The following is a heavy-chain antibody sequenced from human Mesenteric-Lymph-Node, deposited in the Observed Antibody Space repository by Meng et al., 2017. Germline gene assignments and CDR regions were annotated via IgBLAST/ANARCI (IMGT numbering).Heavy chain of an antibody. V-gene: IGHV4-30-4*01. J-gene: IGHJ2*01. CDR2: IYYSGST. Sequence: QEHLQEARPGLVKPYPSLSPSCSVSGGSSSSGDSYWSWIRQPPGKGLEWIGYIYYSGSTSYNPSLKSRVTISVDTSNNQFSLKLSSVTAADTAVYYCARVGWRQWSFDLWGRGTLVTVSS. CDR3: ARVGWRQWSFDL. CDR1: GGSSSSGDSY. D-gene: IGHD5-18*01.